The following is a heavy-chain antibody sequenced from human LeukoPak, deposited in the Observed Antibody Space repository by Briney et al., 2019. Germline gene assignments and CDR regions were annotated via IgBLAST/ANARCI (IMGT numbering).Heavy chain of an antibody. CDR1: GFTFSSYA. D-gene: IGHD2-8*02. CDR3: AKEPTGYLDY. Sequence: GGSLRLSCTVAGFTFSSYALNWVRQAPGKGLEWVSVITGSGDYTHYADSVKGWFTISRDNSKNTLYLQMSSLRAEDTALYYCAKEPTGYLDYWGQGTLVTVSS. CDR2: ITGSGDYT. V-gene: IGHV3-23*01. J-gene: IGHJ4*02.